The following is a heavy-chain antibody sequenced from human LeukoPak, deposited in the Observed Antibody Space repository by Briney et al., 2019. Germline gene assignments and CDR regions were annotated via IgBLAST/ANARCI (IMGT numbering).Heavy chain of an antibody. D-gene: IGHD2-15*01. CDR3: ARVNIAPPYCSGGSCYSPYYGMDV. Sequence: ASDTLSLICTLSGRFISTYYWSWIRQPPGKGLEWIGYIYYSGSTNYNASLKSRVTISVDTSKNQFSLKLSSVTAADTAVYYCARVNIAPPYCSGGSCYSPYYGMDVWGQGTTVTVSS. CDR2: IYYSGST. CDR1: GRFISTYY. J-gene: IGHJ6*02. V-gene: IGHV4-59*07.